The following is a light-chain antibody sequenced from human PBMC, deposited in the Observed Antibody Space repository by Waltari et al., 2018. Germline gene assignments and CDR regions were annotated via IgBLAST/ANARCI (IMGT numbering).Light chain of an antibody. CDR2: WAS. J-gene: IGKJ1*01. V-gene: IGKV4-1*01. CDR3: QQHYTTPWT. CDR1: RTVLYSANNKNY. Sequence: DIVMTQSPDSLAVSLGERATINCKSSRTVLYSANNKNYLTWYQHKPEQPPKLLISWASIREAGVPDRVTGSGSGTDFTLTISSLQAEDVAVYYCQQHYTTPWTFGQGTKVEIK.